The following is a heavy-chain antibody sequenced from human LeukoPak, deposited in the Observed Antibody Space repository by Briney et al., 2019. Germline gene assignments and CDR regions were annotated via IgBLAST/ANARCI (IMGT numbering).Heavy chain of an antibody. V-gene: IGHV3-64*01. CDR3: ARVRYGDRVLDY. CDR1: GFTFSSYA. Sequence: GGSLRLSCAASGFTFSSYAMHWVRQAPGKGLEYVSAISSDGGSTYYANSVKGRFTISRDNSKNTLYLQMGSLRAEDMAVYYCARVRYGDRVLDYWGQGTLVTVSS. J-gene: IGHJ4*02. CDR2: ISSDGGST. D-gene: IGHD4-17*01.